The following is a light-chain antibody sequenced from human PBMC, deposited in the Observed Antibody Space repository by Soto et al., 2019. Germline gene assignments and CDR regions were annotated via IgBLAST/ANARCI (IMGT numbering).Light chain of an antibody. CDR2: DVV. Sequence: SALTQPASVSGSPGQSITISCTGTSSDVGGFNSVSWYQLRPGTAPKLILYDVVDRPSGVSYRFSGSKSGNTASLTISGLQDADEADYFCSSYTSTMTNVFGSGTKVTV. V-gene: IGLV2-14*03. CDR1: SSDVGGFNS. CDR3: SSYTSTMTNV. J-gene: IGLJ1*01.